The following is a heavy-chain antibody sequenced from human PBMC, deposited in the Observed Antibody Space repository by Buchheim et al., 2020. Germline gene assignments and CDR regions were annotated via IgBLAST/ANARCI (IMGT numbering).Heavy chain of an antibody. D-gene: IGHD3-3*01. CDR3: AKDIEREWRVIYYGMDV. CDR2: ISYDGSNK. Sequence: QVQLVESGGGVVQPGRSLRLSCAASGFTFSSYGMHWVRQAPGKGLEWVAVISYDGSNKYYADSVKGRFTISRDNSKNTLYLQMNSLRAEDTAVYYCAKDIEREWRVIYYGMDVWGQGTT. J-gene: IGHJ6*02. CDR1: GFTFSSYG. V-gene: IGHV3-30*18.